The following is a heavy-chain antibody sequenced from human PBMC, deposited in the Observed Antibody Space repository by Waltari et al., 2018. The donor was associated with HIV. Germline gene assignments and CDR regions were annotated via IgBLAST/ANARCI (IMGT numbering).Heavy chain of an antibody. CDR1: GGPISSGSYY. CDR3: ARCVPAATDWFDP. V-gene: IGHV4-61*02. J-gene: IGHJ5*02. D-gene: IGHD2-2*01. Sequence: QVQLQESGPGLVKPSQTLSLTCTVSGGPISSGSYYWRWIRQPAGKGLEWIGRIYISGSTNYNPALKSRVTISVDTSKNHFSLKLSSVTAADTAVYYCARCVPAATDWFDPWGQGTLVTVSS. CDR2: IYISGST.